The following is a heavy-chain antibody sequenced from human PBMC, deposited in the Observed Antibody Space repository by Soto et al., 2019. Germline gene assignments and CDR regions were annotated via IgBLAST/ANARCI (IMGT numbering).Heavy chain of an antibody. CDR1: GFNLRDQA. D-gene: IGHD3-10*01. CDR2: ISGMEDRT. J-gene: IGHJ4*02. V-gene: IGHV3-23*01. CDR3: AKTYTGG. Sequence: GGSLRLSCTASGFNLRDQALSWVRQAPGGGLEWVSGISGMEDRTNYADFVKGRFFISKDRAKNTLNLQMSGLRDDDTAVYYCAKTYTGGWGQGTQVTVSS.